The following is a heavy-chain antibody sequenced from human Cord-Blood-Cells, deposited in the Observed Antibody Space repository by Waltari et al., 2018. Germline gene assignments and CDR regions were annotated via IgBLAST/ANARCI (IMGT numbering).Heavy chain of an antibody. CDR1: GYTFPGYY. D-gene: IGHD1-26*01. J-gene: IGHJ5*02. Sequence: QVQLVQSGAEVKKPGASVKVSCKASGYTFPGYYMHWVRQAPGKGLEWRGWINPNRGGRNYAQKFQGRVTMTRDTSIRTAYMELSRLRSDDTAVYYCARDGSSGSYYRWFDRWGQGTLVTVSS. CDR3: ARDGSSGSYYRWFDR. CDR2: INPNRGGR. V-gene: IGHV1-2*02.